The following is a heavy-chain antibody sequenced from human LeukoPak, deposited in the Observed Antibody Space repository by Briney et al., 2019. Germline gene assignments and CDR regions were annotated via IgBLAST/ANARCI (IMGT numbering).Heavy chain of an antibody. CDR2: INTNTGNP. D-gene: IGHD4-17*01. V-gene: IGHV7-4-1*02. Sequence: ASVKACCKASGYAFTSYAMNWVRQAPGQGLEWMGWINTNTGNPTYAQGFTGRFVFSLDTSVSTAYLQISSLKAEDTAVYYCARDGGDYVFTYWGQGTLVSVSS. J-gene: IGHJ4*02. CDR3: ARDGGDYVFTY. CDR1: GYAFTSYA.